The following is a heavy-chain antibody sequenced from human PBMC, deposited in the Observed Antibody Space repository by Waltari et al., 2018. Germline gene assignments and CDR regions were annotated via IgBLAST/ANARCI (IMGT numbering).Heavy chain of an antibody. J-gene: IGHJ3*02. CDR1: GFTFSSYS. V-gene: IGHV3-21*01. CDR3: ARGGGLNTLDAFDI. Sequence: EVPLVESGGGLVKPGGSLRLSCAASGFTFSSYSMNWVRQAPGKGLEWVSSISSSSSYIYYADSMKGRFTISRDNAKNSLYLQMNSLRAEDTAVYYCARGGGLNTLDAFDIWGQGTMVTVSS. CDR2: ISSSSSYI. D-gene: IGHD3-10*01.